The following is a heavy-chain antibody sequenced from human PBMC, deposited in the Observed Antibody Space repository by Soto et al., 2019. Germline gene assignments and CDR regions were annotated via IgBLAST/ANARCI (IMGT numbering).Heavy chain of an antibody. V-gene: IGHV1-3*01. Sequence: ASVKVSCKASGYTFTSYAMHWVRQAPGQRLEWMGWTNAGNGNTKYSQKFQGRVTITRDTSASTAYMELSSLRSEDTAVYYCARALDFWSAYFDYWGQGSLVTVSS. J-gene: IGHJ4*02. CDR2: TNAGNGNT. CDR1: GYTFTSYA. D-gene: IGHD3-3*01. CDR3: ARALDFWSAYFDY.